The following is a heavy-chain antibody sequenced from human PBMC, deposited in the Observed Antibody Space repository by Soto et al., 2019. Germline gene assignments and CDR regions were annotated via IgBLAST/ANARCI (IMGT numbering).Heavy chain of an antibody. V-gene: IGHV1-69*02. J-gene: IGHJ3*02. Sequence: QVQLVQSGAEVKKPGSSVKVSCKASGGTFSSYTISWVRQAPGQGLEWMGRIIHILGIANYAQKFQGRVTITADKSTSTAYMELSSLRSEDTAVYYCASCSSTSCYLGDAFDIWGQGTMVTVSS. CDR3: ASCSSTSCYLGDAFDI. D-gene: IGHD2-2*01. CDR2: IIHILGIA. CDR1: GGTFSSYT.